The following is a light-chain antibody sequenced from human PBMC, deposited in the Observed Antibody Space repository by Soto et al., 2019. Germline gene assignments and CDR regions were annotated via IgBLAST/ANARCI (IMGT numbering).Light chain of an antibody. CDR3: SSYTTISTVV. V-gene: IGLV2-14*01. CDR1: MRDVGAYNL. Sequence: QSALTQPASVSGSAGQSITISCSGTMRDVGAYNLVSWYQQHPGTAPKLIIYEVRNRPSGISSRFSGSRSGNTASLTISGLQPEDEGDYYCSSYTTISTVVFGGGTKLTVL. CDR2: EVR. J-gene: IGLJ2*01.